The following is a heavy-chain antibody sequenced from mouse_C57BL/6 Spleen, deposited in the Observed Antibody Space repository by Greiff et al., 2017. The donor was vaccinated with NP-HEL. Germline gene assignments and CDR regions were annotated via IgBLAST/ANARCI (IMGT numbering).Heavy chain of an antibody. J-gene: IGHJ4*01. D-gene: IGHD1-1*01. CDR3: ARHAPYYGSSYNAMDY. Sequence: VKLQESGPGLVAPSQSLSITCTVSGFSLTSYGVHWVRQPPGKGLEWLVVIWSDGSTTYNSALKSRLSISKDNSKSQVSLKMNSLHTDDTAMYYCARHAPYYGSSYNAMDYWGQGTSVTVSS. CDR1: GFSLTSYG. CDR2: IWSDGST. V-gene: IGHV2-6-1*01.